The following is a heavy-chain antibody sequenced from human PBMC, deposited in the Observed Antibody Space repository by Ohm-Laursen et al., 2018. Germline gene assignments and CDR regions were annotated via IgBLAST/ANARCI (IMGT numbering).Heavy chain of an antibody. CDR1: GFTFSSYE. D-gene: IGHD3-22*01. CDR3: ARDYRYYDSSGYPG. Sequence: SLRLSCAASGFTFSSYEMNWVRQAPGKGLEWVSSISSSSSYIYYADSVKGRFTISRDNAKNSLYLQMNSLRAEDTAVYYCARDYRYYDSSGYPGWGQGTLVTVSS. V-gene: IGHV3-21*01. CDR2: ISSSSSYI. J-gene: IGHJ4*02.